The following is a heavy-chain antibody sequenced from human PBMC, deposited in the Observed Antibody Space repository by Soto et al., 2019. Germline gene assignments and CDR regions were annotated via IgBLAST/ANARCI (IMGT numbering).Heavy chain of an antibody. V-gene: IGHV3-30*18. CDR3: AKDIFEGWWLVFYGMDV. J-gene: IGHJ6*02. D-gene: IGHD6-19*01. CDR1: GFTFSSYG. Sequence: PGGSLRLSCAASGFTFSSYGMHWVRQAPGKGLEWVAVISYDGSNKYYADSVKGRFTISRDNSKNTLYLQMNSLRAEDTAVYYCAKDIFEGWWLVFYGMDVWGQGTTVTVSS. CDR2: ISYDGSNK.